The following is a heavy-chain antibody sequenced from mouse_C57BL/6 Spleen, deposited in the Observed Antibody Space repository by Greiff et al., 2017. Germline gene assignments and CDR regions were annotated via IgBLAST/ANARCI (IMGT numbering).Heavy chain of an antibody. CDR1: GFTFTDYY. CDR2: IRNKANGYTT. V-gene: IGHV7-3*01. Sequence: EVKLEESGGGLVQPGGSLSLSCAASGFTFTDYYMSWVRQPPGKGLEWLGFIRNKANGYTTEYSASVKGRFTISRDNSQSILYLQMNALRAEDSATYYCARSSGTWYFDVWGTGTTVTVSS. J-gene: IGHJ1*03. CDR3: ARSSGTWYFDV. D-gene: IGHD4-1*01.